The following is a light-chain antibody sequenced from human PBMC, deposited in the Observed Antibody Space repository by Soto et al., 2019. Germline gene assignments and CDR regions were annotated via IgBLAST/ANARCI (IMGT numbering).Light chain of an antibody. J-gene: IGKJ1*01. CDR3: QQYFSTPQT. V-gene: IGKV4-1*01. CDR1: QSVLSSSNNKNY. CDR2: WAS. Sequence: DIVMTQSPYSLAVSLGERATINCKSSQSVLSSSNNKNYLAWYQQKPGQPPKLLIYWASTRESGVPDRFSGSGSGTDFTLTINSLQAEDVAVYYCQQYFSTPQTFGQGTRVEIK.